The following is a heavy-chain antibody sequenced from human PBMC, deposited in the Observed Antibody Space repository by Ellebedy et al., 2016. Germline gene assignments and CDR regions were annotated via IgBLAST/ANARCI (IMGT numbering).Heavy chain of an antibody. V-gene: IGHV1-2*02. CDR3: ARGVWELLAYFDL. CDR2: INPNSGGT. Sequence: ASVKVSCRASGYTFTGYYMHWVRQAPGQGLEWMGWINPNSGGTNYAQKFQGRVTMTRDTSISTAYMELSRLRSDDTAVYYCARGVWELLAYFDLWGRGTLVTVSS. D-gene: IGHD1-26*01. CDR1: GYTFTGYY. J-gene: IGHJ2*01.